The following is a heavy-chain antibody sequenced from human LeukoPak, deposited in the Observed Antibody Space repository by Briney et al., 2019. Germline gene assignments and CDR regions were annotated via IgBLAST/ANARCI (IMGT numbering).Heavy chain of an antibody. CDR3: ARDLGRRGGVVTSSYYYYYYGMDV. Sequence: ASVKVSCKASGYTLTSYGISWVRQAPGQGLEWMGWISAYNGNTNYAQKLQGRVTMTTDTSTSTAYMELRSLRSDDTAVYYCARDLGRRGGVVTSSYYYYYYGMDVWGQGTTVTVSS. CDR1: GYTLTSYG. J-gene: IGHJ6*02. D-gene: IGHD3-3*01. CDR2: ISAYNGNT. V-gene: IGHV1-18*01.